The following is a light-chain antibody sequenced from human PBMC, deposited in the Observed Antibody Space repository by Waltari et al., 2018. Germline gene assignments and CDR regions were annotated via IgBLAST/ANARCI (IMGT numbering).Light chain of an antibody. CDR1: RSDIGGYNL. V-gene: IGLV2-23*01. CDR3: CSYAGIGTLT. J-gene: IGLJ3*02. Sequence: QSALTQPASVSGSPGPSTPISCTGTRSDIGGYNLVSWYQHHPGKAPKIIIYEGNKRPSGVSYRFSGSKSGNTASLTISGLHTEDEADYYCCSYAGIGTLTFGGGTRVTVL. CDR2: EGN.